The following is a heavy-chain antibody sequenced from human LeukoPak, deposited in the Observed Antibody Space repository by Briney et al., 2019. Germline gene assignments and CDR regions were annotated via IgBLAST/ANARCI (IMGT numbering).Heavy chain of an antibody. D-gene: IGHD1-1*01. CDR1: GYSISSGYY. CDR3: AREVQLERYWIFNDAFDI. J-gene: IGHJ3*02. Sequence: KPSETLSFTCTVSGYSISSGYYWGWIRQPPGKGLEWIGSIYHSGSTYYNPSLKSRVTISVDTSKNQFSLKLSSVTAADTAVYYCAREVQLERYWIFNDAFDIWGQGTMVTVSS. CDR2: IYHSGST. V-gene: IGHV4-38-2*02.